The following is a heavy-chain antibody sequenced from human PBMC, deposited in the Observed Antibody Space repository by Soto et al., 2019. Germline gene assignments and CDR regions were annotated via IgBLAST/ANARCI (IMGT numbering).Heavy chain of an antibody. D-gene: IGHD4-17*01. CDR2: IYHGGYT. Sequence: SVTMCLTSTVSGGKIISGCYCWSWIRKPPGKGLEWIGYIYHGGYTYYNPSLKSRVTISVDRSKNQFSLKLSSVTAADTAVYYCARAHYGDYGYGMDVWGQGTTVTVSS. CDR1: GGKIISGCYC. V-gene: IGHV4-30-2*01. CDR3: ARAHYGDYGYGMDV. J-gene: IGHJ6*02.